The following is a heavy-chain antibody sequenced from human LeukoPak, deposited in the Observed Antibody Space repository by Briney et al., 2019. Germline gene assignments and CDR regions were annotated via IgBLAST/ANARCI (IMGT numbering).Heavy chain of an antibody. V-gene: IGHV3-20*04. Sequence: GGSLRLSCAASGFTFDDYGMSWVRQAPGKGLEWVSGIHWNGGSTGYADSVKGRFTISRDNAQNSLYLQMNSLRAEDTALHYCARGGNYHPFDYWGQGTLVTVSS. CDR1: GFTFDDYG. J-gene: IGHJ4*02. CDR3: ARGGNYHPFDY. CDR2: IHWNGGST. D-gene: IGHD1-26*01.